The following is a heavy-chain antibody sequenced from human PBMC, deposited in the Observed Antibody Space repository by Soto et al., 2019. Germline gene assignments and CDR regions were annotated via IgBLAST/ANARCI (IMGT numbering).Heavy chain of an antibody. CDR2: ISWNSGSI. V-gene: IGHV3-9*01. CDR3: AKDAAGTLHAGYFQH. Sequence: VQLVESGGGLVQPGRSLRLSCAASGFTFDDYAMHWVRQAPGKGLEWVSGISWNSGSIGYADSVKGRFTISRDNAKNSLYLQMNSLRAEDTALYYCAKDAAGTLHAGYFQHWGQGTLVTVSS. J-gene: IGHJ1*01. CDR1: GFTFDDYA. D-gene: IGHD6-13*01.